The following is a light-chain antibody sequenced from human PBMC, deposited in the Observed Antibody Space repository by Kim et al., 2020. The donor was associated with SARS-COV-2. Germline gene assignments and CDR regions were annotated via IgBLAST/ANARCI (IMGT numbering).Light chain of an antibody. CDR2: DVS. CDR1: SSDVGGYNY. CDR3: SSHTSTNTVI. Sequence: LTQPASVSGSPGQSITISCTGTSSDVGGYNYVSWFQQYPGKAPQLLIFDVSNRPSGVSNRFSGSKSGNTASLTISGLQTEDEADYYCSSHTSTNTVIFGGGTQLTVL. J-gene: IGLJ2*01. V-gene: IGLV2-14*03.